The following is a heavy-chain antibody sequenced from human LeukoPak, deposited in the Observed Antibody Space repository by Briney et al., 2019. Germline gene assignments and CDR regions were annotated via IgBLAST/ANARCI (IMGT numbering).Heavy chain of an antibody. J-gene: IGHJ4*02. CDR3: AKDIWLVSSGFQTFDL. Sequence: GGSLRLSCAASGFTFNNYAMSWVRQAPGKGLEWGSGVTPGGNIPYYADSVKGRFTISRDNSNNTLYLQMGSLRAADTALYYCAKDIWLVSSGFQTFDLWGQGTLVTVSS. CDR2: VTPGGNIP. V-gene: IGHV3-23*01. D-gene: IGHD3-22*01. CDR1: GFTFNNYA.